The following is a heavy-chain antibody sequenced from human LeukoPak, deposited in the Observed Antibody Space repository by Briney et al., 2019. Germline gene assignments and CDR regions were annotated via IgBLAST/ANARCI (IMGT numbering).Heavy chain of an antibody. Sequence: SETLSLTCTVSGGSINSYYWSWIRQPPGKGLEWIGYIYYTGSTNSNPSLKSRVTISLDTSKNQFSLKLSSVTAADTAVYYCARGEGYYDSSGYLDYYYGMDVWGQGTTVTVSS. J-gene: IGHJ6*02. CDR1: GGSINSYY. D-gene: IGHD3-22*01. CDR3: ARGEGYYDSSGYLDYYYGMDV. V-gene: IGHV4-59*01. CDR2: IYYTGST.